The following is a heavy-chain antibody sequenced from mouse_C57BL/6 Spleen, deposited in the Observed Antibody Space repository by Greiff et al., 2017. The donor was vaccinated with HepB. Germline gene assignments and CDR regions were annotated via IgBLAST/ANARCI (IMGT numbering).Heavy chain of an antibody. CDR2: INPGSGGT. CDR1: GYAFTNYL. V-gene: IGHV1-54*01. D-gene: IGHD1-1*01. CDR3: AREGGSSAFAY. Sequence: QVQLQQSGAELVRPGTSVKVSCKASGYAFTNYLIEWVKQRPGQGLEWIGVINPGSGGTNYNEKFKGKATLTADKSSSTAYMQLSSLTSEDAAVYLYAREGGSSAFAYWGQGTLGTVSA. J-gene: IGHJ3*01.